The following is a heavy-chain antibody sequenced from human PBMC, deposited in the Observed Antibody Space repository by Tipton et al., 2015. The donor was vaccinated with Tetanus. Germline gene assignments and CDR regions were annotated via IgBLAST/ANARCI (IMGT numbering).Heavy chain of an antibody. J-gene: IGHJ4*02. CDR3: ARANYDSAKKGPFDS. D-gene: IGHD3-3*01. CDR2: VSNSGRT. Sequence: TLSLTCTVSRGSVRSGDFQWSWIRQPPGKGLEWLAYVSNSGRTNSNYDLKDRVTISQDRSKTQFSLKLTSVTAADTAVYYCARANYDSAKKGPFDSWGQGILVTVSS. CDR1: RGSVRSGDFQ. V-gene: IGHV4-61*08.